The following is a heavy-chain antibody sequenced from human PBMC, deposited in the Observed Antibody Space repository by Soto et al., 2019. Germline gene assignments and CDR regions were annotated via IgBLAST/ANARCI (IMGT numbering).Heavy chain of an antibody. V-gene: IGHV1-2*02. CDR3: ARDLAKGGGSAGFDY. D-gene: IGHD2-15*01. Sequence: QVQLVQSGAEVKKPGASVKVSCKASGYTFTGYYMHWVRQAPGQGLEWMGWINPNSGGTKYPQKFPGRVTMTRDTSITTVYMSLTGLKSDDTAVYYCARDLAKGGGSAGFDYWGQGTLVAVSS. J-gene: IGHJ4*02. CDR2: INPNSGGT. CDR1: GYTFTGYY.